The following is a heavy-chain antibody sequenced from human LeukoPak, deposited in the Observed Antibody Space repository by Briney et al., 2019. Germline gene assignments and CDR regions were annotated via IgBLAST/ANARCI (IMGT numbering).Heavy chain of an antibody. V-gene: IGHV3-53*01. D-gene: IGHD3-22*01. CDR3: AKIFKTMIVVVITTYYFDY. Sequence: PGGSLRLSCAAPGLTVNNNYMNWVRQAPGKGLEWVSALYIGGNTYYADSVRGRFTISRDNSKNTLYLQMNSLRAEDTAVYYCAKIFKTMIVVVITTYYFDYWGQGTLVTVSS. J-gene: IGHJ4*02. CDR2: LYIGGNT. CDR1: GLTVNNNY.